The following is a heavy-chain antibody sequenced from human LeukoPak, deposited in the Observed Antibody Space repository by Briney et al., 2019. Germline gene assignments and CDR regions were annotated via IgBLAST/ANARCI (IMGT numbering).Heavy chain of an antibody. CDR2: INPNSGGT. D-gene: IGHD6-13*01. J-gene: IGHJ4*02. Sequence: ASVKVSRKASGYTFTGYYMHWVRQAPGQGLEWMGWINPNSGGTNYAQKFQGRVTMTRDTSISTAYMELSRLRSDDTAVYYCARVGIAAAGSGLVLDYWGQGTLVTVSS. V-gene: IGHV1-2*02. CDR3: ARVGIAAAGSGLVLDY. CDR1: GYTFTGYY.